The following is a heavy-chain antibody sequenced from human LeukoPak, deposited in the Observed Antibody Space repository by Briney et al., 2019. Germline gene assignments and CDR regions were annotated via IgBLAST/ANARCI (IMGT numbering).Heavy chain of an antibody. Sequence: ASVKVSFKASRYTFTSYDINWVRQPTGQGLEWMGWMNPNSGNTGYAQKFQGRVRITRNTSISTHYMELSSLRSEDTAVYYCARAGSSYYYDDLDYWGQGTTVTVSS. D-gene: IGHD3-22*01. CDR3: ARAGSSYYYDDLDY. V-gene: IGHV1-8*01. CDR2: MNPNSGNT. J-gene: IGHJ6*02. CDR1: RYTFTSYD.